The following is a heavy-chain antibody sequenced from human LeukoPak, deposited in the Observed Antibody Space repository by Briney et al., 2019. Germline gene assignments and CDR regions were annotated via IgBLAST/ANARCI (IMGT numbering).Heavy chain of an antibody. CDR3: AKSRRPRRWPDSFDP. V-gene: IGHV4-59*01. CDR1: GGSISSYY. D-gene: IGHD5-24*01. J-gene: IGHJ5*02. CDR2: IYNSGST. Sequence: ASETLSLTCTVSGGSISSYYWSWIRQPPGKGLEWIGYIYNSGSTNHNPSLRSRVTISVDTSKNQFSLKLSSVTAADTAVYYCAKSRRPRRWPDSFDPWGQGTLVTVSS.